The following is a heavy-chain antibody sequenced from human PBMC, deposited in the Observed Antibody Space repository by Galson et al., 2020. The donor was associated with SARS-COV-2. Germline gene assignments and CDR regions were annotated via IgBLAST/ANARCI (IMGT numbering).Heavy chain of an antibody. Sequence: ASVKVSCQASGYSFTGYYIHWVRQAPGDGLEWLGWVNHNTGDMKDKEKCQGRVSMTRDTSISPAYLELSRLTPDDTAVYYCARDRISAPDDFDYWGQGALVTVSS. CDR1: GYSFTGYY. CDR2: VNHNTGDM. D-gene: IGHD6-13*01. V-gene: IGHV1-2*02. CDR3: ARDRISAPDDFDY. J-gene: IGHJ4*02.